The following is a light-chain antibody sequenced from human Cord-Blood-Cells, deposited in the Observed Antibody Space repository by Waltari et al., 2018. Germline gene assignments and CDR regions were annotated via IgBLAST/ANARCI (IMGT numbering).Light chain of an antibody. Sequence: NFMLTQPHSVPASPGKTVTISCPGSSGRIASNYDQCDQPRPGSAPTTVIYEDNQRPSGVPDRFSGSIDSSSNSASLTISGLKTEDEADYYCQSYDSSNHWVFGGGTKLTVL. CDR1: SGRIASNY. J-gene: IGLJ3*02. CDR3: QSYDSSNHWV. V-gene: IGLV6-57*02. CDR2: EDN.